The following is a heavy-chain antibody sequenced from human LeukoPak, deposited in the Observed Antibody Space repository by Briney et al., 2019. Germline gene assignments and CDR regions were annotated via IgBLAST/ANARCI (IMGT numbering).Heavy chain of an antibody. CDR1: GYTFSSYA. CDR3: ARDRPYPYVDDYYWHGMDV. D-gene: IGHD4-17*01. Sequence: ASVKVSCKASGYTFSSYAISWVRQAPGQGLEWMGGIIPIFGTANYAQKFQGRVTITADESTSTAYMELSSLRSEDTAVYYCARDRPYPYVDDYYWHGMDVWGQGTTVTVSS. J-gene: IGHJ6*02. CDR2: IIPIFGTA. V-gene: IGHV1-69*13.